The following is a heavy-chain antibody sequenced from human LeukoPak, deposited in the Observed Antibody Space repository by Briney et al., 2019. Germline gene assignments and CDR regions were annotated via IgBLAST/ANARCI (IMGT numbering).Heavy chain of an antibody. V-gene: IGHV3-23*01. CDR2: ISSTGNT. Sequence: PGGSLRLSCAASGFTFSRSAMTWVRQTPGKGLDWVSSISSTGNTYYTASVKGRFTISRDTSKNMLYLQLNSVRAEDTAVYYCVKGRISEDGLDFWGQGTLVSVS. CDR3: VKGRISEDGLDF. J-gene: IGHJ4*02. D-gene: IGHD6-13*01. CDR1: GFTFSRSA.